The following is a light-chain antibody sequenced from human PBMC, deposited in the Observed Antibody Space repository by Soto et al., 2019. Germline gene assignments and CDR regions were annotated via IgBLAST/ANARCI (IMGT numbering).Light chain of an antibody. Sequence: EIVLTQFPPTLSLSPGEGATLSCRTSQSVSGFLAWYQQKPGQAPRLLIYDASNRAAGIPARFSGSGSGTDFTLTISSLEPEDFAVYYCQQRSNWLFGPGTKVDIK. V-gene: IGKV3-11*01. CDR2: DAS. J-gene: IGKJ3*01. CDR3: QQRSNWL. CDR1: QSVSGF.